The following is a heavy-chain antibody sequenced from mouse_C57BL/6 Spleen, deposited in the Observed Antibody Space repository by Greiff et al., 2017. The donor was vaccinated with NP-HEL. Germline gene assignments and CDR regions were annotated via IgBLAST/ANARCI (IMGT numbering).Heavy chain of an antibody. CDR1: GFSFNTYA. CDR2: IRSKSNNYAT. Sequence: EVKLVESGGGLVQPKGSLKLSCAASGFSFNTYAMNWVRQAPGKGLEWVARIRSKSNNYATYYDDSVKDRFTISRDDSESMLYLQMNNLKTEDTAMYYCVRPVRDDYDVGDAMDYWGQGTAVTVSS. CDR3: VRPVRDDYDVGDAMDY. D-gene: IGHD2-4*01. J-gene: IGHJ4*01. V-gene: IGHV10-1*01.